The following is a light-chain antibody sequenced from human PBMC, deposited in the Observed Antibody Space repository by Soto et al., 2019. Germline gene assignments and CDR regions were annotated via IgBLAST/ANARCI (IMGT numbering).Light chain of an antibody. CDR2: DVS. CDR1: SSDVGGYNY. V-gene: IGLV2-14*01. Sequence: QSGLTQPGAGSGTPGQSITISCNGTSSDVGGYNYVSWYQQHPGKAPKLMIYDVSNRPSGVSNRFSGSKSGNTASLTISGLQAEDEAEYYCSSYTSRRIYVFRTGTKVTVL. CDR3: SSYTSRRIYV. J-gene: IGLJ1*01.